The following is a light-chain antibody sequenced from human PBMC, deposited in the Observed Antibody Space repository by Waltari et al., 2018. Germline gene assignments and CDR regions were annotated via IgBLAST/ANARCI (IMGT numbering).Light chain of an antibody. J-gene: IGKJ1*01. CDR3: QQYNSYWT. CDR1: QSLSSW. Sequence: DIQMTQSPSTLSASVGDRVTITCRASQSLSSWLAWYQQKPGKAPKLLIYKASSLESGVPSRFSGRGSGTEFTLTVSSLQPDEFATYYCQQYNSYWTFGQGTKVEIK. CDR2: KAS. V-gene: IGKV1-5*03.